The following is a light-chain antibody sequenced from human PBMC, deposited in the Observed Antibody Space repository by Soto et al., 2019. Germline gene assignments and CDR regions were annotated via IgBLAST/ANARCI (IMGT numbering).Light chain of an antibody. J-gene: IGLJ2*01. Sequence: VLTQPPSVSGAPGQRVTISCTGSSSNIGAGYDVHWYQQLPGTAPKLLIYGNSNRPSGVPDRFSGSKSGTSASLAITGLQAEDEADYYCQSYDSSLSGSVVFGGGTKLTVL. CDR2: GNS. V-gene: IGLV1-40*01. CDR1: SSNIGAGYD. CDR3: QSYDSSLSGSVV.